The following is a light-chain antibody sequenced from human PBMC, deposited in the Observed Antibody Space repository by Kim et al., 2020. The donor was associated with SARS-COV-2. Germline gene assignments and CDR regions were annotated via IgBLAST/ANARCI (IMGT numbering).Light chain of an antibody. Sequence: SARERATLACSATNRVSINLACDQQKTGKAPRRLIDGASTRASGIPARFSGSGSGTEFTLTISNVQSDDVAVYYCQQYLNWLPYTFGQGTKLEIK. CDR1: NRVSIN. J-gene: IGKJ2*01. CDR3: QQYLNWLPYT. CDR2: GAS. V-gene: IGKV3-15*01.